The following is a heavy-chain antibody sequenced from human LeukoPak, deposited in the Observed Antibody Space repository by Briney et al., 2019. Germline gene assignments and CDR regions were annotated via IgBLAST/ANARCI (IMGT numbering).Heavy chain of an antibody. J-gene: IGHJ4*02. V-gene: IGHV3-30*18. D-gene: IGHD2-21*02. CDR3: AKDPNLYCGGDCYFDY. CDR2: ISYDGSNK. CDR1: GFTFSSYG. Sequence: AGGSLRLSCAASGFTFSSYGMHWVRQAPGKGLEWVAVISYDGSNKYYADSVKGRFTISRDNSKNTLYLQMNSLRADDTAVYYCAKDPNLYCGGDCYFDYWGQGTLVTVSS.